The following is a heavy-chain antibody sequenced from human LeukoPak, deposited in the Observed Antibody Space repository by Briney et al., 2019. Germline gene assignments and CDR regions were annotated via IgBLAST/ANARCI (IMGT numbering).Heavy chain of an antibody. CDR1: GYSFTSYW. D-gene: IGHD3-10*01. V-gene: IGHV5-51*01. CDR3: ARLRYGSGSYYPYLFDY. CDR2: IYPGDSDT. J-gene: IGHJ4*02. Sequence: GESLKISCKGSGYSFTSYWIGWVRQMPGKGLEWMGIIYPGDSDTRYSPSFQGQVTISADKSISTAYLQWSSLKASDTAMYYCARLRYGSGSYYPYLFDYWGQGTLVTVSS.